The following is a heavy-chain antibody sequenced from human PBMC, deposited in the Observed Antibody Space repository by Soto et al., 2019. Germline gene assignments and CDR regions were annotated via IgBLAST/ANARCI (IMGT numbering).Heavy chain of an antibody. J-gene: IGHJ4*02. CDR3: ARDNGSGSYRGTYVD. Sequence: QVQPQESGPGLVKPSETLSLTCTVSGASISSYYWSWIRQSPQKGLECIGYVHYSGSTNYRPSLKSRVTMSVDRAKNQFSLKLTSVTAADTAVYYCARDNGSGSYRGTYVDWGQGILVTVSS. CDR2: VHYSGST. D-gene: IGHD3-10*01. V-gene: IGHV4-59*12. CDR1: GASISSYY.